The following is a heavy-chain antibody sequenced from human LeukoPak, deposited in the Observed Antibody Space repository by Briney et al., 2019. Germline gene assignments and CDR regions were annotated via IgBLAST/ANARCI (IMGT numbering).Heavy chain of an antibody. V-gene: IGHV4-39*07. Sequence: SETLSLTCTVSGGSISSSSYYWGWLRQPQGMGLEWIVSIYYSGSTYYNPSLKSRVTISVDTSKNQFSLKLSSVTAADTAVYYCAREGLYYYDSSGYSHLDYWGQGTLVTVSS. CDR1: GGSISSSSYY. D-gene: IGHD3-22*01. CDR3: AREGLYYYDSSGYSHLDY. CDR2: IYYSGST. J-gene: IGHJ4*02.